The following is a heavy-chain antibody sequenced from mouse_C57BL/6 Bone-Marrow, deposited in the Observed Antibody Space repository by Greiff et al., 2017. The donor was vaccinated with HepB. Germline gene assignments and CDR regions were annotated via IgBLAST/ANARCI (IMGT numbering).Heavy chain of an antibody. CDR3: AKRGNYVGYWYFDV. J-gene: IGHJ1*03. CDR2: IWRGGST. V-gene: IGHV2-5*01. D-gene: IGHD2-1*01. CDR1: GFSLTSYG. Sequence: QVHVKQSGPGLVQPSQSLSITCTVSGFSLTSYGVHWVRQSPGKGLEWLGVIWRGGSTDYNAAFMSRLSITKDNSKSQVFFKMNSLQADDTAIYYCAKRGNYVGYWYFDVWGTGTTVTVSS.